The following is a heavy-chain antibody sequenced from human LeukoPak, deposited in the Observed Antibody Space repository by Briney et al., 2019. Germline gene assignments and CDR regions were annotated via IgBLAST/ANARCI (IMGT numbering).Heavy chain of an antibody. CDR1: VGFTTYDY. V-gene: IGHV4-4*07. Sequence: QTLSLTCSVSVGFTTYDYWNWIRQPAGKAPEWIGRIHTTGSTNYNPSLKSRLTMSLDKSKKQFSLKVTSMTAADTALYYCARGGGNRHFDSWGQGILVTVSS. J-gene: IGHJ4*02. D-gene: IGHD4-23*01. CDR2: IHTTGST. CDR3: ARGGGNRHFDS.